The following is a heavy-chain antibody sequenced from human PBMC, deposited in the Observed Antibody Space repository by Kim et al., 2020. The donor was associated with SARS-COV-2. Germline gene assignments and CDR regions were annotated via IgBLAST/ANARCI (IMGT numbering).Heavy chain of an antibody. CDR3: ARVTRKFLVRDYGMDV. CDR1: AFTFSRYG. J-gene: IGHJ6*01. Sequence: GGSLRLSCVGSAFTFSRYGMHWVRQAPGKGLEWVAQIWYDGSNKDYAESVQGRFTISRDNSKDTVYLQMNILRAADTAVYYCARVTRKFLVRDYGMDVWG. CDR2: IWYDGSNK. V-gene: IGHV3-33*01. D-gene: IGHD3-10*01.